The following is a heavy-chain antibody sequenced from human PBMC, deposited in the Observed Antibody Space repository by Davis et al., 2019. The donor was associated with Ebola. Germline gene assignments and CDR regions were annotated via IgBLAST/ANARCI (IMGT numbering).Heavy chain of an antibody. D-gene: IGHD6-13*01. CDR3: ARVAAAGTDYYYYYGMDV. Sequence: AASVKVSCKASARTFSSYAISWVRQAPGQGLEWMGGIIPIFGTANYAQKFQGRVTITADESTSTAYMELSSLRSEDTAVYYCARVAAAGTDYYYYYGMDVWGQGTTVTVSS. CDR1: ARTFSSYA. V-gene: IGHV1-69*13. CDR2: IIPIFGTA. J-gene: IGHJ6*02.